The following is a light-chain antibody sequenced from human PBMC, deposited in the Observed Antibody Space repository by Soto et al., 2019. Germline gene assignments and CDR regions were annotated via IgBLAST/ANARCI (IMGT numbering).Light chain of an antibody. Sequence: QSVLRQPASVSGSPGQSITISCTGTSSDVGGYEYASWYQRQPDKAPKLIIYDVTNRPSGVSTRFSGSKSGNTASLTISGIQTEDEADYYCASITRSSPSVFGTGTKVTVL. J-gene: IGLJ1*01. V-gene: IGLV2-14*01. CDR1: SSDVGGYEY. CDR3: ASITRSSPSV. CDR2: DVT.